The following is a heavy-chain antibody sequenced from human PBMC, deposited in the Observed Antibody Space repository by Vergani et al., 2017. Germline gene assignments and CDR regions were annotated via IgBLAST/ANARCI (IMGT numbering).Heavy chain of an antibody. CDR1: GFTFDTYT. CDR2: ISIGGGDI. J-gene: IGHJ4*02. D-gene: IGHD6-19*01. V-gene: IGHV3-21*02. CDR3: AREASSGFYDYFDY. Sequence: EVQLLESGGGLVQPGGSRRLSCAGAGFTFDTYTMAYVRQAPGKGLEWVATISIGGGDIFYADSVKGRLTISRDNAKNSLYLQMNSLRVEDTALYYCAREASSGFYDYFDYWGQGTLVTVS.